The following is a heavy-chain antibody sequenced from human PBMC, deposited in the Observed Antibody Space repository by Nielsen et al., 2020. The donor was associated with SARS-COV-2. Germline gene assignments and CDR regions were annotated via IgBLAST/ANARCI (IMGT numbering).Heavy chain of an antibody. J-gene: IGHJ6*02. D-gene: IGHD6-19*01. CDR1: GFTFENYA. CDR2: IKRSGGST. Sequence: GGSLRPSCAASGFTFENYAMAWVRQAPGKGMEWDSVIKRSGGSTYYADSLKGRFTISRDNSKNTLYLQMNSLGADDTAIYYCTRRVAGGTMDVWGQGTAVTVSS. V-gene: IGHV3-23*01. CDR3: TRRVAGGTMDV.